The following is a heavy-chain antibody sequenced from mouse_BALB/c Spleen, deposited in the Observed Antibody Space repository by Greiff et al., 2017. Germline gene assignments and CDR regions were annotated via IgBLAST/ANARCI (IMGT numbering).Heavy chain of an antibody. CDR2: ISSGGSYT. CDR1: GFTFSSYG. V-gene: IGHV5-6*01. Sequence: EVQVVESGGDLVKPGGSLKLSCAASGFTFSSYGMSWVRQTPDKRLEWVATISSGGSYTYYPDSVKGRFTISRDNAKNTLYLQMSSLKSEDTAMYYCARGKGAMDYWGQGTSVTVSS. D-gene: IGHD2-1*01. CDR3: ARGKGAMDY. J-gene: IGHJ4*01.